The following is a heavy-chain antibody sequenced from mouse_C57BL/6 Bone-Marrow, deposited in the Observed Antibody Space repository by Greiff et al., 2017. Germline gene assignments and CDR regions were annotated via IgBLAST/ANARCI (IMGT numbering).Heavy chain of an antibody. CDR1: GYTFPSYW. J-gene: IGHJ2*01. V-gene: IGHV1-55*01. Sequence: QVQLQQPGAELVKPGASVKMSCKASGYTFPSYWITWVKQRPGQGLEWIGDIYPTSGRTNYNEKFKSKAILTVDTSSNTAYMQLSSRTSEDSAVFYCAGSGPLGRSFDYWGQGTTLTVSS. CDR2: IYPTSGRT. CDR3: AGSGPLGRSFDY. D-gene: IGHD4-1*01.